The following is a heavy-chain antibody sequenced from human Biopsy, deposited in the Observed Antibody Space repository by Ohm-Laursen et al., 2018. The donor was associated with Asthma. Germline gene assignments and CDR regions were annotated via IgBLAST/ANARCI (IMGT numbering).Heavy chain of an antibody. J-gene: IGHJ4*02. CDR1: GFTFSSYA. CDR3: ATFPYGDYLPLDY. V-gene: IGHV3-23*01. Sequence: SLRLSCAASGFTFSSYAMSRVRQAPGKGLEWVSAISGSGGSTYYADSVKGRFTISRDNSKNTLYLQMNSLGAEDTAVYYCATFPYGDYLPLDYWGQGTLVTVSS. D-gene: IGHD4-17*01. CDR2: ISGSGGST.